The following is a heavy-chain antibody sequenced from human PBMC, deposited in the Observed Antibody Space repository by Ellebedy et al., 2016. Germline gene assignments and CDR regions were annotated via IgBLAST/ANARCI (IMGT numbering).Heavy chain of an antibody. CDR3: ARDHYYGSGSYYHYYGMDV. D-gene: IGHD3-10*01. CDR2: IYYSGST. V-gene: IGHV4-31*11. Sequence: SETLSLTCAVYGGSFSGYYWSWIRQHPGKGLEWIGYIYYSGSTYYNPSLKSRVTISVDTSKNQFSLKLSSVTAADTAAYYCARDHYYGSGSYYHYYGMDVWGQGTTVTVSS. J-gene: IGHJ6*02. CDR1: GGSFSGYY.